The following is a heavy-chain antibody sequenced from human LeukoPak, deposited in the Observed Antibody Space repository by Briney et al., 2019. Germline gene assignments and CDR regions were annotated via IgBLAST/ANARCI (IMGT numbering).Heavy chain of an antibody. CDR3: ARTVHYSSGWSPTYYFDY. CDR2: IYNIGNT. Sequence: SETLSLTCNVYSDSISNSYWSWIRQPPGKGLEWIGHIYNIGNTNYNPSPKSRVTISEDTSKNQFSLKLSSVTAADTAVYYCARTVHYSSGWSPTYYFDYWGQGTLVTVSS. V-gene: IGHV4-59*01. J-gene: IGHJ4*02. CDR1: SDSISNSY. D-gene: IGHD6-19*01.